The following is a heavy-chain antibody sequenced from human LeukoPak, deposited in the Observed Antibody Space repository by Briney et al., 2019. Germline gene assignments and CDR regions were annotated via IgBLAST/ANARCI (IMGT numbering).Heavy chain of an antibody. CDR1: GGSINSSSYY. CDR3: ARHSGPPYYFDY. CDR2: IYYSGST. D-gene: IGHD3-10*01. J-gene: IGHJ4*02. V-gene: IGHV4-39*01. Sequence: PSETLSLTCTVSGGSINSSSYYWGWIRQPPGKGLEWIGSIYYSGSTYYNPSLKSRVTISVDTSKNQFSLKLSSVTAADTAVYYCARHSGPPYYFDYWGQGTLVTVSS.